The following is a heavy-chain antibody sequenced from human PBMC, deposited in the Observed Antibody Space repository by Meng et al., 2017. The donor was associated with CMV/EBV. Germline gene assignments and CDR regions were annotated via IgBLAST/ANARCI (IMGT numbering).Heavy chain of an antibody. CDR3: ARQGGASPTTGVF. CDR1: GGSISSSSYY. V-gene: IGHV4-39*01. CDR2: LYYTGST. D-gene: IGHD1-26*01. J-gene: IGHJ4*01. Sequence: SETLSLTCIVSGGSISSSSYYWGWVRQPPGQGFEWVGSLYYTGSTYYNTSLGSRVTMSVDTSRNQFSLKLSSVTAADTAVYYCARQGGASPTTGVFWGPGILVTVSS.